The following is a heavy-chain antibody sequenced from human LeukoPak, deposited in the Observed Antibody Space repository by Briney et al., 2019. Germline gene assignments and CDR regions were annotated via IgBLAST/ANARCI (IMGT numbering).Heavy chain of an antibody. CDR3: ARDSPMYYDSSGYLFDY. D-gene: IGHD3-22*01. Sequence: GGSLRLSCAASGFTFSSYSMNWVRQAPGKGLEWVSYISSSESTLYYADSVKGRFTVSRDNAKNSLYLQMNSLRAEDTAVYYCARDSPMYYDSSGYLFDYWGQGTLVTVSS. CDR2: ISSSESTL. J-gene: IGHJ4*02. CDR1: GFTFSSYS. V-gene: IGHV3-48*01.